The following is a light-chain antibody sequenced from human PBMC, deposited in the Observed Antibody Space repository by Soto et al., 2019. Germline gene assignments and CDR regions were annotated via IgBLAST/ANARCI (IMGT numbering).Light chain of an antibody. V-gene: IGKV1-9*01. Sequence: IQLTQSPSSLSASVGDSVTITCRASQGISSFLAWYQQKPGKAHKLLIYAAYTLQSGVQSRFSGSGSGTDFTLTIRSLQPEDFATYFCKQLNSYPITFGQGTRLENK. CDR2: AAY. J-gene: IGKJ5*01. CDR1: QGISSF. CDR3: KQLNSYPIT.